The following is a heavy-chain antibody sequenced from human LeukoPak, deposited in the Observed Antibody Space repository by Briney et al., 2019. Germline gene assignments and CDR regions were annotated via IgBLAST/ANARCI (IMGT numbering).Heavy chain of an antibody. J-gene: IGHJ4*02. CDR1: GFTFSTYW. CDR2: IKQDGSEK. V-gene: IGHV3-7*01. D-gene: IGHD6-13*01. Sequence: GGSLRLSCGASGFTFSTYWMSWVRQAPGKGLEWVANIKQDGSEKYYVDSVKGRFTISRDNAKNSLYLQMNSLRAEDTAMYYCARDSAGNDYWGQGTLVIVSS. CDR3: ARDSAGNDY.